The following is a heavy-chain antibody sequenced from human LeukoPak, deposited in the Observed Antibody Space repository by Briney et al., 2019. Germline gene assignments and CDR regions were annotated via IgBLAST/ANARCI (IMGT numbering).Heavy chain of an antibody. Sequence: GGSLRLSCAASGFTFSSYAMHWVRQAPGKGLEWVAVISYDGSNKYYADSVKGRFTISRDNSKNTLYLQMNSLRAEDTAVYYCACSSPNGDYGYWGQGTLVTVSS. CDR3: ACSSPNGDYGY. CDR2: ISYDGSNK. D-gene: IGHD4-17*01. J-gene: IGHJ4*02. V-gene: IGHV3-30-3*01. CDR1: GFTFSSYA.